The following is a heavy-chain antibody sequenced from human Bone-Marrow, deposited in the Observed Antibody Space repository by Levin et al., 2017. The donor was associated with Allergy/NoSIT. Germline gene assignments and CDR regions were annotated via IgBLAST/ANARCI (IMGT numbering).Heavy chain of an antibody. V-gene: IGHV3-21*01. CDR1: GFTFSSYS. CDR2: ISSSSSYI. CDR3: ARVPHLYQLPPHAFDI. Sequence: GGSLRLSCAASGFTFSSYSMNWVRQAPGKGLEWVSSISSSSSYIYYADSVKGRFTISRDNAKNSLYLQMNSLRAEDTAVYYCARVPHLYQLPPHAFDIWGQGTMVTVSS. J-gene: IGHJ3*02. D-gene: IGHD2-2*01.